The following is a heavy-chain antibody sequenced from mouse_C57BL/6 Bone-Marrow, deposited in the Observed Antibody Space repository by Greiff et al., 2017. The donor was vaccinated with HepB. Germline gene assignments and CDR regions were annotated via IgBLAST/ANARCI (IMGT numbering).Heavy chain of an antibody. CDR1: GFTFSSYA. D-gene: IGHD1-1*01. J-gene: IGHJ1*01. CDR3: AITVVGYLDV. V-gene: IGHV5-4*03. Sequence: DVMLVESGGGLVKPGGSLKLSCAASGFTFSSYAMSWVRQTPEKRLEWVATISDGGSYTYYPDNVKGRFTISRDNDKNNLYLQMSHLESEDTAMCYCAITVVGYLDVWGWGTGVTVTS. CDR2: ISDGGSYT.